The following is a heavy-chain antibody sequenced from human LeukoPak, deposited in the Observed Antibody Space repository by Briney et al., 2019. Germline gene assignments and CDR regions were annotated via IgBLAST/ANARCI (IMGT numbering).Heavy chain of an antibody. CDR1: GYSFTSYW. CDR2: IDPSDSYT. J-gene: IGHJ5*02. Sequence: GESLKISCKGSGYSFTSYWISWLRQMPGKGLEWMGRIDPSDSYTSYSPSFQGHVTISADKSISTAYLQWSSLKASDTAMYYCARGAAPPLNWFDPWGQGTLVTVSS. CDR3: ARGAAPPLNWFDP. D-gene: IGHD1-26*01. V-gene: IGHV5-10-1*01.